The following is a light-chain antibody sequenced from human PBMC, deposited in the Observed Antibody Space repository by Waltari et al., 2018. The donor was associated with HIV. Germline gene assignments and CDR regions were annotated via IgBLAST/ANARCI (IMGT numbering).Light chain of an antibody. J-gene: IGKJ2*01. V-gene: IGKV3-20*01. CDR3: QQYGSSPLT. CDR2: GAS. CDR1: QSVSSSY. Sequence: EFVLTQSPGTLSLSPGERATLSCRASQSVSSSYLAWYQQQPGQAPRLLIYGASNRATGIPDRFSGSGSGTDFTLTINRLEPEDFAVYYCQQYGSSPLTFGQGTKLEIK.